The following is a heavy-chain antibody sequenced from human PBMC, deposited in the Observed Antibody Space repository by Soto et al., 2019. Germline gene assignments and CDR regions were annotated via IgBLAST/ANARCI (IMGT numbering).Heavy chain of an antibody. J-gene: IGHJ4*02. V-gene: IGHV1-69*12. CDR1: GGTFSSYA. Sequence: QVQLVQSGAEVKKPGSSEKVSCKASGGTFSSYAISWVRQAPGQGLEWMGWIIPIFGTANYAQKFQGRVTITADESTSTAYMELSSLRSEDTAVYYCARSGYYYDSSGHLPYFDYWGQGTLVTVSS. CDR3: ARSGYYYDSSGHLPYFDY. D-gene: IGHD3-22*01. CDR2: IIPIFGTA.